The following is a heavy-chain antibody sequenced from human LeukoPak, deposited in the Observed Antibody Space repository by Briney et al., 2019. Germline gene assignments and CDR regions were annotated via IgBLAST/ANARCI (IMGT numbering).Heavy chain of an antibody. V-gene: IGHV3-9*01. CDR2: ISYNSGTI. D-gene: IGHD2-15*01. Sequence: PGGSLRLSCAASGFNFVDYAMHWVRQVPGKGLEWVSGISYNSGTIVYADSVKGRFTISRDNARNSLYLQMNTLRAEDTAVYSCARGADGVSSNSRGWFDPWGQGALVTVSS. CDR3: ARGADGVSSNSRGWFDP. CDR1: GFNFVDYA. J-gene: IGHJ5*02.